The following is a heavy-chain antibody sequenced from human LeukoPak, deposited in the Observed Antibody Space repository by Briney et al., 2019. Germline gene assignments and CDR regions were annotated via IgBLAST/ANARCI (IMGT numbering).Heavy chain of an antibody. CDR3: AKGGGYEAQYYYYYLDV. V-gene: IGHV3-30*02. CDR2: IRYDGSNK. D-gene: IGHD5-12*01. J-gene: IGHJ6*03. CDR1: GFTFSSYG. Sequence: PGGSLRPSCAASGFTFSSYGMYWVRQAPGKGLEWGAFIRYDGSNKYYADSVKGRFTVSRDNSKNTLYLQMKSLRAEDTAVYYCAKGGGYEAQYYYYYLDVWGKGTTVTISS.